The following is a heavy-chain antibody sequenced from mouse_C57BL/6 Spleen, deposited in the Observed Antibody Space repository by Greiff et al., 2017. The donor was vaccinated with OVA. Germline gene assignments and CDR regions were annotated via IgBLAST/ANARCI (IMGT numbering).Heavy chain of an antibody. CDR3: ARWAGSGFAY. J-gene: IGHJ3*01. CDR1: GYTFTDYH. CDR2: INPNNGGT. D-gene: IGHD3-3*01. Sequence: EVKLQQSGPELVKPGASVKIPCKASGYTFTDYHMDWVKQSHGKSLEWIGDINPNNGGTIYNQKFKGKATLTVDKSSSTAYMELRSLTSEDTAVYYCARWAGSGFAYWGQGTLVTVSA. V-gene: IGHV1-18*01.